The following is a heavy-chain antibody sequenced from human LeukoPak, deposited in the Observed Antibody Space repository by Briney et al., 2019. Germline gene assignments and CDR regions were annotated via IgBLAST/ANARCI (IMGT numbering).Heavy chain of an antibody. J-gene: IGHJ4*02. Sequence: GGSLRLSCAASGFTFSSYAMSWVRQAPGKGLEWVSAISGSGGSTYYADSVKGRLTISRDNAKNTLYLQMNSLRAEDTAVYYCARGGAAMAYYWGQGTLVTVSS. CDR3: ARGGAAMAYY. CDR2: ISGSGGST. D-gene: IGHD5-18*01. V-gene: IGHV3-23*01. CDR1: GFTFSSYA.